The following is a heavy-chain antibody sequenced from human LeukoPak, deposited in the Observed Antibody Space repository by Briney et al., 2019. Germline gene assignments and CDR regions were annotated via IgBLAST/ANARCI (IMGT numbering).Heavy chain of an antibody. CDR2: IYYSGST. V-gene: IGHV4-59*01. Sequence: SETLSLTCTVSGGSISSYYWSWIRQPPGKGLEWIGYIYYSGSTNYNPSLKSRVTISVDTSKNQFSLKLSSVTAADTAVYYCARVGGLWFGEYHHFDYWGQGTLVTVSS. CDR3: ARVGGLWFGEYHHFDY. CDR1: GGSISSYY. D-gene: IGHD3-10*01. J-gene: IGHJ4*02.